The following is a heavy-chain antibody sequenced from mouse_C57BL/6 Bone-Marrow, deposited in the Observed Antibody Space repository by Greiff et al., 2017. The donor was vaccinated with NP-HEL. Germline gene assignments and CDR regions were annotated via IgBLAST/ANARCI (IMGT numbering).Heavy chain of an antibody. D-gene: IGHD2-2*01. J-gene: IGHJ2*01. CDR1: GYTFTDYE. CDR3: TRRHYGYGDYFDY. V-gene: IGHV1-15*01. Sequence: VQLQQSGAELVRPGASVTLSCKASGYTFTDYEMHWVKQTPVHGLEWIGAIDPETGGTAYNQKFKGKAILTADKSSSTAYMELRSLTSEDSAVYYCTRRHYGYGDYFDYWGQGTTLTVSS. CDR2: IDPETGGT.